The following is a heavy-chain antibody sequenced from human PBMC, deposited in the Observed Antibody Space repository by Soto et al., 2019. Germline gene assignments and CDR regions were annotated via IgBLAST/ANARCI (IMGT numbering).Heavy chain of an antibody. CDR2: ISYDGSNK. Sequence: QVQLVESGGGVVQPGRSLRLSCAASGFTFSSYGMHWVRQAPGKGLEGVAGISYDGSNKYYADSVKGRFTISRDNSQNTLYLQMNSLRAEDTAVYYCAKDAAGTTSDYYYYYMDVWGKGTTVTVSS. V-gene: IGHV3-30*18. D-gene: IGHD1-7*01. CDR1: GFTFSSYG. CDR3: AKDAAGTTSDYYYYYMDV. J-gene: IGHJ6*03.